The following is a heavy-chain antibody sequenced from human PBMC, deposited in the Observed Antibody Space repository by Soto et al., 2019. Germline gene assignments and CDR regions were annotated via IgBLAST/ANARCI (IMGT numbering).Heavy chain of an antibody. D-gene: IGHD6-13*01. V-gene: IGHV3-7*01. J-gene: IGHJ6*02. Sequence: EVQLVASGGGLVQPGGSLRLSCVDSGFTFSSYWMSWVRQAPVKGLEWVGNIKQDGSEENYVDSVKSRFTISRDNAKNSMYLQLTSLRAEDTAVYCCARIAASGRGWDVWCQGTTVVVSS. CDR2: IKQDGSEE. CDR3: ARIAASGRGWDV. CDR1: GFTFSSYW.